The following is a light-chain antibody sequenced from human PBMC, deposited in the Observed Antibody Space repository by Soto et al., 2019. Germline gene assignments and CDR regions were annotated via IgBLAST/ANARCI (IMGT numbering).Light chain of an antibody. CDR1: QSVTSSF. Sequence: EIVMTQSPXPLSLSPGERATLSCRASQSVTSSFLAWYQQKPGQAPRLLIYGASSRATGIPDRFSGSGSGTDFTLTISRLEPEDFALYYCQQYGGSPITFGQGTRLEIK. V-gene: IGKV3-20*01. CDR3: QQYGGSPIT. CDR2: GAS. J-gene: IGKJ5*01.